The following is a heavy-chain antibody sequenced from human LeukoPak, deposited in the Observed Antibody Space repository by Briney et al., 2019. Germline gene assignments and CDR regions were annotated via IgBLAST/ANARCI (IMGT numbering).Heavy chain of an antibody. V-gene: IGHV3-30*03. CDR1: GFSFSTYG. CDR2: ISPDGRNE. D-gene: IGHD3-10*01. CDR3: ARDSSYSFDY. J-gene: IGHJ4*02. Sequence: GGSLRLSCAASGFSFSTYGVHWVRQAPAKGLEWVALISPDGRNEYYAACVKGRFNISRDNSKNTVYLQMNSLRADDTSVYYCARDSSYSFDYWGQGTLVTVSS.